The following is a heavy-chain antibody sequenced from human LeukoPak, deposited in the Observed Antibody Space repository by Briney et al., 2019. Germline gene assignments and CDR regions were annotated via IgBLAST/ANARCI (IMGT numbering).Heavy chain of an antibody. CDR3: ARASALLWFGELLSPPHFDY. Sequence: PGGSMRLSSAASGFTFSDYYMSWIRQAPGEGLEWVSYISSIVSTIYYADSVKGRLSISRDNAKNALYLQMNSLRAEDTAVYYCARASALLWFGELLSPPHFDYWGQGTLVTVSS. D-gene: IGHD3-10*01. CDR2: ISSIVSTI. V-gene: IGHV3-11*01. CDR1: GFTFSDYY. J-gene: IGHJ4*02.